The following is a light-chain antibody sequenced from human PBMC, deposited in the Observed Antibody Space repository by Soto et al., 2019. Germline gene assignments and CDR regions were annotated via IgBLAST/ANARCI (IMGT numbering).Light chain of an antibody. CDR1: SSDVGAYKY. J-gene: IGLJ1*01. CDR2: DVS. CDR3: ISYTSSDTYV. V-gene: IGLV2-14*01. Sequence: QSVLTQPASVSGSPGQSITISCTGTSSDVGAYKYVSWYQQHPGKAPKLMIYDVSSRPSGVSNRFSGSKSGNTASLIISGLQAEDEADYYCISYTSSDTYVSGTGTKVTVL.